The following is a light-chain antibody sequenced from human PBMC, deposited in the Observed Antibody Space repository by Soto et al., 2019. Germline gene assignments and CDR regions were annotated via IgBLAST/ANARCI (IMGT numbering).Light chain of an antibody. J-gene: IGKJ2*01. CDR1: QSISSW. CDR3: QQYNSYSYT. CDR2: KAS. Sequence: DIQMTQSPSTLSASVGDRVNITCRASQSISSWLAWYQQKPGKAPKLLIYKASSLESGVPSRFSGSGSGPEFTLTISSLQPDDFATYYCQQYNSYSYTFGQGAKLEIK. V-gene: IGKV1-5*03.